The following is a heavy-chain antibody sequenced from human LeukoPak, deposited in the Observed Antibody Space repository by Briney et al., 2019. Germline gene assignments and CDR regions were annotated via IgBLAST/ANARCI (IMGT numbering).Heavy chain of an antibody. CDR1: GGTFSSYA. CDR2: IIPILGIA. Sequence: GASVKVSCKASGGTFSSYAISWVRQAPGQGLEWMERIIPILGIANYAQKFQGRVTITADKSTSTAYMELSSLRSEDTAVYYCAGPRELLFDYWGQGTLVTVSS. CDR3: AGPRELLFDY. J-gene: IGHJ4*02. V-gene: IGHV1-69*04. D-gene: IGHD1-26*01.